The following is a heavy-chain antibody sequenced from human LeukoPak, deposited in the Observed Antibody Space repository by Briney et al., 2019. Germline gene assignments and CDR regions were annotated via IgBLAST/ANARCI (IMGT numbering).Heavy chain of an antibody. J-gene: IGHJ4*02. CDR1: GFTFSSYA. Sequence: GGSLRLSCAASGFTFSSYAMSWVRQAPGKGLEWVSAISGSGGSTYYADSVKGRFTISRDNSKNTLYLQMNCLRAEDTAVYYCAKAYDSSGYYYDYFDYWGQGTLVTVSS. V-gene: IGHV3-23*01. CDR3: AKAYDSSGYYYDYFDY. CDR2: ISGSGGST. D-gene: IGHD3-22*01.